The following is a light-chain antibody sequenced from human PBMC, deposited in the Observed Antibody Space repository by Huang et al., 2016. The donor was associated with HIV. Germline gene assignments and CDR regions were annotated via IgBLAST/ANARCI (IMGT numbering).Light chain of an antibody. J-gene: IGKJ2*01. CDR3: QQYHNWPPHT. CDR1: QSVSSN. V-gene: IGKV3-15*01. CDR2: SAS. Sequence: EIVMTQSPATLSVSPGERATLSCRARQSVSSNLAWYQQKPGQAPRLLIYSASSRATGIPARFSGSGSGTEFTLTVSSLQSEDFAVYYCQQYHNWPPHTFGQGTKLEIK.